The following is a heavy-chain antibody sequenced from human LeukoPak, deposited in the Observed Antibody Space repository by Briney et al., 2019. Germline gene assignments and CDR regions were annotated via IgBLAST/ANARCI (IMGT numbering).Heavy chain of an antibody. CDR3: ARDKGHYYDSSGYSTLGAFDI. CDR1: GGSISSSNW. D-gene: IGHD3-22*01. Sequence: SGTLSLTCAVSGGSISSSNWWSWVRQPPGKGLEWIGEIYHSGSTNYNPSLKSRVTISVDRSKNQFSLKLSSVTAADTAVYYCARDKGHYYDSSGYSTLGAFDIWGQGTMVTVSS. J-gene: IGHJ3*02. V-gene: IGHV4-4*02. CDR2: IYHSGST.